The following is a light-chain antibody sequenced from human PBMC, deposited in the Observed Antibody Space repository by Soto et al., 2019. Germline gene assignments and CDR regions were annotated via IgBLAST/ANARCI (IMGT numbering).Light chain of an antibody. CDR1: QSVSRN. Sequence: EIVMTQSPATLSVSPGESATVSCRASQSVSRNLAWYQQKPGQAPSLLIYDASTRATGIPARFSGSGSATEFTLTISSLQSEDSAVYYCQQHNQWPITFGQGTRLEIK. CDR2: DAS. V-gene: IGKV3-15*01. J-gene: IGKJ5*01. CDR3: QQHNQWPIT.